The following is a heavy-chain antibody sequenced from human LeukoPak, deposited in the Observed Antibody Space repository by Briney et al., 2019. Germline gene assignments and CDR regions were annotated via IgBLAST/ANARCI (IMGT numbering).Heavy chain of an antibody. J-gene: IGHJ4*02. D-gene: IGHD5-18*01. CDR3: ARQTAMGRSGDY. CDR1: GYSFTSYW. V-gene: IGHV5-51*01. Sequence: GESLKISCKASGYSFTSYWIGWVRQIPGKGLEWMGIIDPSDSDPRYTPSFQGQVTISADKSLSTAYLQWNSLKASDTAMYYCARQTAMGRSGDYWGQGTLLSVSS. CDR2: IDPSDSDP.